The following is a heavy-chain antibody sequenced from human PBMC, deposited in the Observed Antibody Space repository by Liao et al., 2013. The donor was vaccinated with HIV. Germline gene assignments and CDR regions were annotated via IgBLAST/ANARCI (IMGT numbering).Heavy chain of an antibody. CDR1: GASISSSNKY. V-gene: IGHV4-39*07. CDR3: AREGQQLTFDY. D-gene: IGHD6-13*01. CDR2: IYSSGTT. J-gene: IGHJ4*02. Sequence: QLQLQESGPGLVKPSETLSLTCTVSGASISSSNKYWGWIRQSPGKGLEWIGTIYSSGTTYYNPSLKSRVTISIDTSKNQLSLRLRSVTAADTAVYHCAREGQQLTFDYWGQGTRGHRLL.